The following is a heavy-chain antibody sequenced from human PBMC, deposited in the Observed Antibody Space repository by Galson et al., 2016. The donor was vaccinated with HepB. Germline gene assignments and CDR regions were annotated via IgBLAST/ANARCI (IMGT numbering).Heavy chain of an antibody. D-gene: IGHD3-10*02. V-gene: IGHV4-61*02. CDR2: IYTSGST. CDR3: ARAGCSGSPSYYFDY. CDR1: GGSISSGNYY. J-gene: IGHJ4*02. Sequence: TLSLTCTVSGGSISSGNYYWSWIRQPAGKGLEWIGRIYTSGSTNYNPSLKSRVTMSVDTSRNQFSLNLSPVTAADTAVYYCARAGCSGSPSYYFDYWGRGTLVTVSS.